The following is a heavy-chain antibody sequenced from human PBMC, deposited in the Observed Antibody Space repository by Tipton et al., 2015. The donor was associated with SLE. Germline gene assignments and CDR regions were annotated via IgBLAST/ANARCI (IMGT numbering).Heavy chain of an antibody. V-gene: IGHV4-39*07. D-gene: IGHD4/OR15-4a*01. J-gene: IGHJ5*02. Sequence: TLSLTCTVSGGSISSSSYYWGWIRQPPGKGLEWIGSIYYSGSTYYNPSPKSRVTISGDTSKNQFSLKLSSVTAADTAVYYCARTGLAGAFSHWFDPWGQGTLVTVSS. CDR1: GGSISSSSYY. CDR2: IYYSGST. CDR3: ARTGLAGAFSHWFDP.